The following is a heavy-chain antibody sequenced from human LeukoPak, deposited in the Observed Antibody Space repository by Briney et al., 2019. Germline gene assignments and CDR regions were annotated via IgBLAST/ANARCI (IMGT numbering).Heavy chain of an antibody. Sequence: GGSLRLSCAASGFTVSKNYMSWVRQAPGKGLEWVSVIYSGGNTYYADSVKGRFSISRDNSKNTLYLQMNSLRVEDTAVYYCLVWKHVFDRWGQGTLVTVSS. D-gene: IGHD5/OR15-5a*01. CDR1: GFTVSKNY. CDR3: LVWKHVFDR. J-gene: IGHJ5*02. V-gene: IGHV3-53*05. CDR2: IYSGGNT.